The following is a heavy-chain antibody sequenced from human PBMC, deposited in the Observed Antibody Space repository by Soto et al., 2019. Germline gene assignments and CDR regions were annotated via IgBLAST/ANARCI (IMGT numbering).Heavy chain of an antibody. D-gene: IGHD3-10*01. J-gene: IGHJ4*02. CDR1: GFTFSSYG. V-gene: IGHV3-7*05. Sequence: GGSLRLSCAASGFTFSSYGMHWVRQAPGKGLEWVANINQGGGEKYYVDSVRGRFTISRDNAKNSMYLQMNSLRAEDTAVYYCARDWSGDFDYWGQGALVTVSS. CDR3: ARDWSGDFDY. CDR2: INQGGGEK.